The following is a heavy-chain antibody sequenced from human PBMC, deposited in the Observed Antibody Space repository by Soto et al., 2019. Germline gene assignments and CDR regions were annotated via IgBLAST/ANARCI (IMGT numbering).Heavy chain of an antibody. CDR2: IIPILGIA. D-gene: IGHD4-4*01. Sequence: SVKVSCKASGYTFTSYGISWVRQAPGQGLEWMGRIIPILGIANYAQKFQGRVTITADKSTSTAYMELSSLRSEDTAVYYCARDKRGNHNWFDPWGQGTLVTVSS. CDR1: GYTFTSYG. CDR3: ARDKRGNHNWFDP. J-gene: IGHJ5*02. V-gene: IGHV1-69*04.